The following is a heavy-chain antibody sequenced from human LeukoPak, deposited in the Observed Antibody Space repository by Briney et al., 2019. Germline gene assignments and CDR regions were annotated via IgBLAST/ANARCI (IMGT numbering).Heavy chain of an antibody. CDR1: GFTFSTYG. V-gene: IGHV3-30*02. Sequence: GGSLRLSCVASGFTFSTYGMHWVRQAPGKGLEWVAKIGSDDSNKHYADSVKDRFTISRDNSKNTLYLQMNSLRAEDTAVYYCAKDSQWGKVGTKGGYFDYWGQGTLVTVSS. D-gene: IGHD1-26*01. CDR3: AKDSQWGKVGTKGGYFDY. J-gene: IGHJ4*02. CDR2: IGSDDSNK.